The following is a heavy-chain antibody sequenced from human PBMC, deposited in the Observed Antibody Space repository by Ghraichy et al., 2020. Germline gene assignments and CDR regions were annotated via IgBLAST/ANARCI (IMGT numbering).Heavy chain of an antibody. V-gene: IGHV4-31*03. Sequence: SETLSLTCTVSGGSISSGGYYWSWIRQHPGKVLEWIGYIYYSGSTYYNPSLKSRVTISVDTSKNQFSLKLSSVTAADTAVYYCARGLSKRYDYVWGSLDYWGQGTLVTVSS. CDR3: ARGLSKRYDYVWGSLDY. J-gene: IGHJ4*02. D-gene: IGHD3-16*01. CDR2: IYYSGST. CDR1: GGSISSGGYY.